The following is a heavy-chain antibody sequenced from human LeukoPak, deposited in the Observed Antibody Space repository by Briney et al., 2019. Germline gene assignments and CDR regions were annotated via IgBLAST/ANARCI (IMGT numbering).Heavy chain of an antibody. CDR2: ISGSGGST. CDR3: AKDHIITMVRGVIGGADY. D-gene: IGHD3-10*01. V-gene: IGHV3-23*01. Sequence: GGSLRLSCAASGFTFSSYAMSWVRQAPGKGLEWVSAISGSGGSTYYADSVKGRFTISRDNSKNTLYLQMNSLRAEDTAVYYCAKDHIITMVRGVIGGADYWGQGTLVTVSS. CDR1: GFTFSSYA. J-gene: IGHJ4*02.